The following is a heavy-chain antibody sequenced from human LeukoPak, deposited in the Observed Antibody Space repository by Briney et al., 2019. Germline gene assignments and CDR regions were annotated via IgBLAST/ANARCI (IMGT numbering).Heavy chain of an antibody. CDR2: VNGRGAST. CDR3: TKAPATGEGYYFYYMDV. V-gene: IGHV3-23*01. D-gene: IGHD7-27*01. CDR1: GFTFSDYA. Sequence: GGSLRLSCAASGFASGFTFSDYAVSWVRQAPGKGPERVASVNGRGASTYYAVSVRGRITISRDNCKNTPYLQMISLGADAAAVYFCTKAPATGEGYYFYYMDVRRKATTVTDCS. J-gene: IGHJ6*03.